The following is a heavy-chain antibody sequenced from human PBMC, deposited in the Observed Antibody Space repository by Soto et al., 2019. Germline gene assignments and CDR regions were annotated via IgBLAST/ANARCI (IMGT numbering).Heavy chain of an antibody. CDR3: ARGGAVRGPYYYYGMDV. V-gene: IGHV1-2*04. CDR2: INPNSGGT. Sequence: GASVKVSCKASGYTFTGYYMHWVRQAPGQGLEWMGWINPNSGGTNYAQKFQGWVTMTRDTSISTAYMELSRLRSDDTAVYHCARGGAVRGPYYYYGMDVWGQGTTVTVSS. CDR1: GYTFTGYY. J-gene: IGHJ6*02. D-gene: IGHD3-10*01.